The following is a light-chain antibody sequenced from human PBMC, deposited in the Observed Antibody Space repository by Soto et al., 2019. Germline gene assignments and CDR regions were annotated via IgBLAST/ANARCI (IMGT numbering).Light chain of an antibody. V-gene: IGKV3-15*01. CDR2: GAS. Sequence: EIVMTQSPATLSVSPGERATLSCRASQSVSSNLAWDQQKPGQATRLLIYGASTRATGIPARFSGSGSGTEFTLTISSLQSEDFAVYYCQQYNNWPQTFGQGTKVEIK. CDR1: QSVSSN. CDR3: QQYNNWPQT. J-gene: IGKJ1*01.